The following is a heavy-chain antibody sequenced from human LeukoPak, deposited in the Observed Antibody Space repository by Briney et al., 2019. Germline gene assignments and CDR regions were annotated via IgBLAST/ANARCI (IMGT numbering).Heavy chain of an antibody. D-gene: IGHD6-13*01. V-gene: IGHV3-7*01. CDR1: GFTFSSYW. Sequence: GGSLRLSCAASGFTFSSYWMSWVRQAPGKGLEWVANIKQDGSEKYYVDSVKGRFTISRDNAKNSLYLQMDSLRAEDTALYYCASQYGAAAGTYYYYYGMDVWGQGTTVTVSS. CDR2: IKQDGSEK. J-gene: IGHJ6*02. CDR3: ASQYGAAAGTYYYYYGMDV.